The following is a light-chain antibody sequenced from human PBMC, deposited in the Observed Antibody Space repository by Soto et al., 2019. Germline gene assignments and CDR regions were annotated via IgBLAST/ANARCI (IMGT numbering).Light chain of an antibody. V-gene: IGLV7-46*01. CDR3: LVIYSGVGEV. J-gene: IGLJ1*01. CDR1: TGAVTSGHY. Sequence: QAVVTQEPSLTVSPGGTVTLTCGSSTGAVTSGHYPHWCQQKPGQAPRTLIYDTSNKHSWTPARFSGSLLGGKAALTLSGALPAAEADYYCLVIYSGVGEVFGTGTKVTVL. CDR2: DTS.